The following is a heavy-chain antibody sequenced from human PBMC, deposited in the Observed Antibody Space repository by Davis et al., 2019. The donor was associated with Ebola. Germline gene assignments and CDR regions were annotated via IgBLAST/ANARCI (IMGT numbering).Heavy chain of an antibody. D-gene: IGHD5-18*01. CDR1: GGSISSYY. CDR2: IYYNGIA. Sequence: SETLSLTCTVSGGSISSYYWSWIRQPPGKGLEWIGYIYYNGIATDNPSLKSRITISVDTSRNQFSLKLRSVTAADTAVYYCARHDGYSYGSYYFDYWGQGTLVTVSS. J-gene: IGHJ4*02. CDR3: ARHDGYSYGSYYFDY. V-gene: IGHV4-59*08.